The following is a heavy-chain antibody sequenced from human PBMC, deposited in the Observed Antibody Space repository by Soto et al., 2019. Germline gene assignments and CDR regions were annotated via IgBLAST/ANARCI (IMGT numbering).Heavy chain of an antibody. CDR3: ARGRKVGPFDA. CDR1: GGSIRIGDCY. D-gene: IGHD1-26*01. Sequence: PSETLGFTCTLSGGSIRIGDCYWSRMRQPPGKGLEWIGYIDYSGSTYYNPSLKSRVAISVDTSKNQFSLKLSSVTAADTAVYYCARGRKVGPFDAWGQGTMVTVSS. CDR2: IDYSGST. V-gene: IGHV4-30-4*08. J-gene: IGHJ5*02.